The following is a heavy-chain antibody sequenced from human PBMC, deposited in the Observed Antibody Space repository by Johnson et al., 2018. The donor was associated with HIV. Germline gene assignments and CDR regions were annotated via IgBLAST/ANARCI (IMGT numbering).Heavy chain of an antibody. CDR1: GFTFSRYA. CDR3: ARDQTIQFWSDGFDI. D-gene: IGHD5-18*01. V-gene: IGHV3-30*03. Sequence: QVQLVESGGGVVQPGRSLRLSCAASGFTFSRYAMHWVRQAPGKGLEWVSVIPYDGSNKYFADFVKGRFTISRDTSKNTLYIQMNSLSAEDTDVYYCARDQTIQFWSDGFDIWGQGTMVTVSS. CDR2: IPYDGSNK. J-gene: IGHJ3*02.